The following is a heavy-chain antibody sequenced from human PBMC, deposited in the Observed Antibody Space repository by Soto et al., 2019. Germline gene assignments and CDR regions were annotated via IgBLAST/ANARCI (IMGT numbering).Heavy chain of an antibody. J-gene: IGHJ4*02. CDR2: IHGGNGNT. Sequence: QLVQSGAEVKKPGASVKVSCKASGYTFTDYVIHWVRQAPGQRPEWMGWIHGGNGNTEYSQKFQGRVTITRDTSATTSHMELSSLRSGDTAVLYCARKDNPQGGTYFFASWGQGTLVTFSS. D-gene: IGHD1-26*01. CDR1: GYTFTDYV. CDR3: ARKDNPQGGTYFFAS. V-gene: IGHV1-3*01.